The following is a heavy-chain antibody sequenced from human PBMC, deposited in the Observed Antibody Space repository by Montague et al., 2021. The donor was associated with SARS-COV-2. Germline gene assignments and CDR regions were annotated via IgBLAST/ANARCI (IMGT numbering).Heavy chain of an antibody. J-gene: IGHJ6*02. CDR3: ARVPDGISNALDV. Sequence: SETLSLTCTVSGGSISTYYWNWIRQPPGKGLEWIGYIDYSGSTNYNPSLQSRVTISVDRSKNQFSLKLNSVTAADTAVYYCARVPDGISNALDVWGQGTTVTVSS. D-gene: IGHD3-10*01. V-gene: IGHV4-59*01. CDR2: IDYSGST. CDR1: GGSISTYY.